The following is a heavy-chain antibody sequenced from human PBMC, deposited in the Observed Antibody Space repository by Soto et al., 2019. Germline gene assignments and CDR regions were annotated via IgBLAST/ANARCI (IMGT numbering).Heavy chain of an antibody. Sequence: WTWIRQSPEKGLEWIGEVNHSGNTYYNPSLKTRVTISVHTPKNQFSLKMSSVTAADTAVYYCARGIGYCSSINCYSSRRLRFDSWGQGTLVTVSS. D-gene: IGHD2-2*01. J-gene: IGHJ4*02. CDR3: ARGIGYCSSINCYSSRRLRFDS. CDR2: VNHSGNT. V-gene: IGHV4-34*01.